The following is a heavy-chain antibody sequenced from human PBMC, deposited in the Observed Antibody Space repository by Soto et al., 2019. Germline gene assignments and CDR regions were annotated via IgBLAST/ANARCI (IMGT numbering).Heavy chain of an antibody. V-gene: IGHV1-69*01. Sequence: QVQLVQSGAEVKKPGSSVKVSCKASGGTFSSYAISWVRQAPGQGLEWMGGIIPIFGTANYAQKCQGRVTITADESTSTAYMELSSLRSEDTAVYYCARESSMVGAIHFDYWGQGTLVTVSS. CDR1: GGTFSSYA. CDR2: IIPIFGTA. J-gene: IGHJ4*02. CDR3: ARESSMVGAIHFDY. D-gene: IGHD1-26*01.